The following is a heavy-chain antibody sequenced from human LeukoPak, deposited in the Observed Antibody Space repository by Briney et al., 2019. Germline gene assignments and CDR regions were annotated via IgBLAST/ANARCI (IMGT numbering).Heavy chain of an antibody. D-gene: IGHD3-3*01. Sequence: PGRSLRLSCAASGFTFSSYGMHWVRQAPGKGLEWVAVISYDGSNKYYADSVKGRFTISRDNSKDTLYLQMNSLGAEDTAVYYCAKGLYDFWSGYSSNGMDVWGQGTTVTVSS. V-gene: IGHV3-30*18. CDR1: GFTFSSYG. J-gene: IGHJ6*02. CDR2: ISYDGSNK. CDR3: AKGLYDFWSGYSSNGMDV.